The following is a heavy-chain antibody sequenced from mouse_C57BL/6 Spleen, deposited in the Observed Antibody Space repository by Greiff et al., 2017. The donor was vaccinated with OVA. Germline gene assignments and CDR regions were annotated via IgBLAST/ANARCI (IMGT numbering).Heavy chain of an antibody. CDR3: ARDQGYGSSWYYFDY. J-gene: IGHJ2*01. V-gene: IGHV5-16*01. CDR2: INYDGSST. Sequence: EVQWVESEGGLVQPGSSMKLSCTASGFTFSDYYMAWVRQVPEKGLEWVANINYDGSSTYYLDSLKSRFIISRDNAKNILYLQMSSLKSEDTATYYCARDQGYGSSWYYFDYWGQGTTLTVSS. D-gene: IGHD1-1*01. CDR1: GFTFSDYY.